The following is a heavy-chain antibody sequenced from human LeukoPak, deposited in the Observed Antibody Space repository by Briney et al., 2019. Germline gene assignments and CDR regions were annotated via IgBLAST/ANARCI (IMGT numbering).Heavy chain of an antibody. Sequence: PSETLSLTCTVSGGPISTDYWNWIRQPPGKGLEWIGSMHYSGSTNYNPSLKSRVTISVDTSKNQFSLKLSSVTAADTAVYYCARGGYVWGTPFEYWGQGTLVTVSS. J-gene: IGHJ4*02. D-gene: IGHD3-16*01. CDR2: MHYSGST. V-gene: IGHV4-59*01. CDR3: ARGGYVWGTPFEY. CDR1: GGPISTDY.